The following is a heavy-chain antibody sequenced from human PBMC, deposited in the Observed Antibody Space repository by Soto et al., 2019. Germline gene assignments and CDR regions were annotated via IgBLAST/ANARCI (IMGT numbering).Heavy chain of an antibody. CDR1: GGSISSGDYY. D-gene: IGHD1-20*01. CDR3: ADLNWRKNWFDP. V-gene: IGHV4-30-4*01. J-gene: IGHJ5*02. Sequence: SETLSLTCTVSGGSISSGDYYWSWIRQPPGKGLEWIGYIYYSGSTYYNPSIKSRVTISVDTSKNQFSLKLSSVTAADTAVYYCADLNWRKNWFDPWGQGTLVTVS. CDR2: IYYSGST.